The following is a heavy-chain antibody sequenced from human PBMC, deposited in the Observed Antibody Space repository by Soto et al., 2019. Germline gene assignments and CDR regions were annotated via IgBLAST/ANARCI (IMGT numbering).Heavy chain of an antibody. D-gene: IGHD3-9*01. CDR3: VRDYLLTGFDP. Sequence: SETLSLTCTVSGGSISNYYWTWVRQPPGKGLEWIGYVYYSGSTNYNPSLESRVTISIDASKNQFALKMKSVTAADTAVYYCVRDYLLTGFDPWGQGALVTVSS. J-gene: IGHJ5*02. V-gene: IGHV4-59*01. CDR1: GGSISNYY. CDR2: VYYSGST.